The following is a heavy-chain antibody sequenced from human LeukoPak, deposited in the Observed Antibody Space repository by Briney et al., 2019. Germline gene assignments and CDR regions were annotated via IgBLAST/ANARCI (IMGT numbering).Heavy chain of an antibody. Sequence: GGSLRLSCAASGFTFSKAWMNWVRQAPRKGREWVGRIYSKTGGGSTEYAAPVKARFTISRDDSKNTLWLQMNSLKTEDTAVYYCTRGSNSDSSADFDQWGQGTLVTVSP. CDR2: IYSKTGGGST. V-gene: IGHV3-15*01. CDR1: GFTFSKAW. D-gene: IGHD3-22*01. J-gene: IGHJ4*02. CDR3: TRGSNSDSSADFDQ.